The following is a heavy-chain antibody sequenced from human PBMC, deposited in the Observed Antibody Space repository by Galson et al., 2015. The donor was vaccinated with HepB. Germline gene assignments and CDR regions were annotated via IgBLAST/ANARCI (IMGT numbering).Heavy chain of an antibody. CDR1: GFTFSSYS. CDR2: ISSSGSYI. Sequence: SLRLSCAASGFTFSSYSMNWVRQAPGKGLEWVSSISSSGSYIYYADSVKGRFTISRDNAKNSLYLQMNSLRAEDTAVYYCARDVSSSSAGSDYWGQGTLVTVSS. V-gene: IGHV3-21*01. D-gene: IGHD6-6*01. J-gene: IGHJ4*02. CDR3: ARDVSSSSAGSDY.